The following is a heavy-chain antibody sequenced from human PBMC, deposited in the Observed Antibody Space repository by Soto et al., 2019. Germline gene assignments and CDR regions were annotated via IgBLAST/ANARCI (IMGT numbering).Heavy chain of an antibody. CDR2: INSDGSST. Sequence: GGSLRLSCAASGFTFSSYWMHWVRQAPGKGLVWVSRINSDGSSTSYADSVKGRFTISRDNAKNTLYLQMNSLRAEDTAVFYCARSFSATSTLLDYWGQGTLVTVSS. CDR1: GFTFSSYW. CDR3: ARSFSATSTLLDY. V-gene: IGHV3-74*01. J-gene: IGHJ4*02. D-gene: IGHD2-2*01.